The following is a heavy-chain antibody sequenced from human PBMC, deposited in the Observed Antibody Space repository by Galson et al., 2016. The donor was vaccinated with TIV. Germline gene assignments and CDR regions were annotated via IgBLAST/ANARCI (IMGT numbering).Heavy chain of an antibody. CDR2: IYPGDSDT. CDR1: GSSFTSYW. D-gene: IGHD3-22*01. CDR3: ARRDSTGISNFGF. V-gene: IGHV5-51*01. Sequence: QSGAEVKKPGESLKISCKGSGSSFTSYWIGWVRQMPGKGLEWMGIIYPGDSDTRYSPSFQGQVTITADKSTRTAYLQWSSLKASDTAVYYCARRDSTGISNFGFGGQGTLVTVSS. J-gene: IGHJ4*02.